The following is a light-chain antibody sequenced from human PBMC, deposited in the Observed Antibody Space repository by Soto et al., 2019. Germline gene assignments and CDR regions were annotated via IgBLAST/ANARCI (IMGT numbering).Light chain of an antibody. Sequence: QSVLTQPASVSGSPGQSITISCTGTSSDVGTYNYVSWYQQHPGKAPKLMIYDVSNRPSGVSHRFCGSKSGNTASLTISGLQAEDEADYYCSSHTGSTVVFGGGTKLTVL. CDR2: DVS. J-gene: IGLJ2*01. CDR3: SSHTGSTVV. CDR1: SSDVGTYNY. V-gene: IGLV2-14*03.